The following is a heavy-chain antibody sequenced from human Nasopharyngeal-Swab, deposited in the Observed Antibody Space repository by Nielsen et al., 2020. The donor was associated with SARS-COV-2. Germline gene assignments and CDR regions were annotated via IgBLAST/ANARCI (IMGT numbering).Heavy chain of an antibody. V-gene: IGHV4-39*01. CDR1: GASFSDNSFY. Sequence: SETLSLTCTVSGASFSDNSFYWGWIRQPPGKGLEWIGSIYDSGNTYCNPSLKSRVATSVDTSKSQFSLKLWSATAADTAVYYCARHVYATAAFDYWGQGTLVTVSS. CDR2: IYDSGNT. CDR3: ARHVYATAAFDY. J-gene: IGHJ4*02. D-gene: IGHD3-16*01.